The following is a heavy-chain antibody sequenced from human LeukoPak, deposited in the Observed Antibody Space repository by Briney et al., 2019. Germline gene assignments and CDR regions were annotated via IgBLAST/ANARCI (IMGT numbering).Heavy chain of an antibody. Sequence: GASVKVSCKASGYTFTGHFVHWVRQAPGQGLEWMGWINPNSGGALHARNFQGRVTMTRDTSISTAYMELSRLRSDDTAVYYCARALRTDILTTDYWGQGTLVTLSS. CDR2: INPNSGGA. V-gene: IGHV1-2*02. D-gene: IGHD3-9*01. CDR1: GYTFTGHF. J-gene: IGHJ4*02. CDR3: ARALRTDILTTDY.